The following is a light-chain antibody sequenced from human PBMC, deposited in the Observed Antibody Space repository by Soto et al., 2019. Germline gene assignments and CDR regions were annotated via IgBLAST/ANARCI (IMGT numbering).Light chain of an antibody. J-gene: IGLJ1*01. CDR2: GNS. CDR1: SSNIGAGYD. Sequence: QSVLTHPPSVSGAPGQRVTISCTGSSSNIGAGYDVHWYQQLPGTAPKLLIYGNSNRPSGFPDRFSGSKSGTSASLAITGLQAEDEADYYCQSYDSSLLYVFGTGTKLTVL. V-gene: IGLV1-40*01. CDR3: QSYDSSLLYV.